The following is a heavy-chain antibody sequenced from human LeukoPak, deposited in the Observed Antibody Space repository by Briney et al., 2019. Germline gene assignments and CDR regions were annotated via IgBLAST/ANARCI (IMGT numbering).Heavy chain of an antibody. J-gene: IGHJ6*02. CDR3: ARDNWNGTDYYYGMDV. D-gene: IGHD1-20*01. V-gene: IGHV3-30-3*01. CDR1: GFTFSRYA. Sequence: PGGSLRLSCAASGFTFSRYAMHWVRQAPGKGLEWVAVISYDGSNKYYADSVKGRFTISRDNSKNTLYLQMNSLRAEDTAVYYCARDNWNGTDYYYGMDVWGQGTTVTVSS. CDR2: ISYDGSNK.